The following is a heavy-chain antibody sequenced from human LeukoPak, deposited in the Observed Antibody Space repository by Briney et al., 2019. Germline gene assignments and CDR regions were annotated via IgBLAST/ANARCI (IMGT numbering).Heavy chain of an antibody. D-gene: IGHD6-19*01. V-gene: IGHV4-59*01. Sequence: SETLSLTCAVYGGSFSGYYWSWIRQPPGKGLEWIGYIYYSGSTNYNPSLKSRVTISVDTSKNQFSLKLSSVTAADTAVYYCAREGIAVAGTHYYYGMDVWGQGTTVTVSS. CDR2: IYYSGST. J-gene: IGHJ6*02. CDR3: AREGIAVAGTHYYYGMDV. CDR1: GGSFSGYY.